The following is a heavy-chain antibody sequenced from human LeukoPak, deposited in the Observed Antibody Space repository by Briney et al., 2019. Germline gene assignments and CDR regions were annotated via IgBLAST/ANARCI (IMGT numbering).Heavy chain of an antibody. Sequence: GGSLRLSCAASGFTFDDYAMHWVRQVPGKGLEWLSGISWNSGNIGYADSVKGRFTISRDNAKNSLYLQMNSLRAEDTALYYCAKDISGVIVVVRGFDYWGQGTLVTVSS. D-gene: IGHD3-22*01. CDR1: GFTFDDYA. CDR2: ISWNSGNI. V-gene: IGHV3-9*01. J-gene: IGHJ4*02. CDR3: AKDISGVIVVVRGFDY.